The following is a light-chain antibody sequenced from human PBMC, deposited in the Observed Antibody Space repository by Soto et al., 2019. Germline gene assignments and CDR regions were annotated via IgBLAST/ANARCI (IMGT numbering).Light chain of an antibody. CDR3: QQSDSTPRT. J-gene: IGKJ1*01. CDR1: QSISSY. Sequence: DIQMTQSPSSLSASVGDRVTITCRASQSISSYLNWYQQNPGKAPKLLIYAASSLHSGVPSMFSGSGSGRDFTLTISRLQPEDFATYYCQQSDSTPRTFSQGTKVEIK. CDR2: AAS. V-gene: IGKV1-39*01.